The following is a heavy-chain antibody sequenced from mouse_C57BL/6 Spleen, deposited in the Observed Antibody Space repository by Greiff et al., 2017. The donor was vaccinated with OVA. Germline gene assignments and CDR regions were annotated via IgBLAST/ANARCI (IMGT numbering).Heavy chain of an antibody. CDR2: IYPGDGDT. CDR1: GYAFSSSW. V-gene: IGHV1-82*01. J-gene: IGHJ4*01. Sequence: VQLQQSGPELVKPGASVKIPCKASGYAFSSSWMNWVKQRPGKGLEWIGRIYPGDGDTNYNGKFKGKATLTADKSSSTAYMQLSSLTSEDSAVYFCARSATPYYAMDYWGQGTSVTVSS. CDR3: ARSATPYYAMDY. D-gene: IGHD1-1*01.